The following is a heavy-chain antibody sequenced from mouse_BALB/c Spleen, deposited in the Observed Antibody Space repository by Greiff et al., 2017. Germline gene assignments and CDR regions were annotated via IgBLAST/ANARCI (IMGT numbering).Heavy chain of an antibody. CDR2: INPSTGYT. Sequence: VQLQESGAELAKPGASVKMSCKASGYTFTSYWMHWVKQRPGQGLEWIGYINPSTGYTEYNQKFKDKATLTADKSSSTAYMQLSSLTSEDSAVYYCASIYYDYVWFAYWGQGTLVTVSA. D-gene: IGHD2-4*01. CDR3: ASIYYDYVWFAY. CDR1: GYTFTSYW. J-gene: IGHJ3*01. V-gene: IGHV1-7*01.